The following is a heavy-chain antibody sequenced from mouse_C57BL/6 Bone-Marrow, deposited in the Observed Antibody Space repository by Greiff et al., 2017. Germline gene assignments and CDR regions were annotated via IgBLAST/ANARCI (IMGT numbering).Heavy chain of an antibody. CDR3: ASPYYDYNYYAMDY. V-gene: IGHV5-6*01. CDR2: ISSGGSYT. D-gene: IGHD2-4*01. Sequence: EVQLVESGGDLVKPGGSLKLSCAASGFTFSSYGMSWVRQTPDKRLEWVATISSGGSYTYYQDSVKGRFTISRDNAKNTLYLQMSSLTSEDTAMYYCASPYYDYNYYAMDYWGQGTSVTVSS. J-gene: IGHJ4*01. CDR1: GFTFSSYG.